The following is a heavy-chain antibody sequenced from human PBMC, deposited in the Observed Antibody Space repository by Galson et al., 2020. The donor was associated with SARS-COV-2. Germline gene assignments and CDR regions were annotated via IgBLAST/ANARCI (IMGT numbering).Heavy chain of an antibody. CDR1: GGTFSNYA. J-gene: IGHJ6*02. CDR2: IIPMFGTA. D-gene: IGHD6-19*01. CDR3: ARDMQWRGLSGTSYYYGMDV. V-gene: IGHV1-69*01. Sequence: KISCKASGGTFSNYAISWVRQAPRQGLEWMGGIIPMFGTANNAQRFQGRVMITADESTSTAYMELSSLRSEDTAVYYCARDMQWRGLSGTSYYYGMDVWGQGTTVTVSS.